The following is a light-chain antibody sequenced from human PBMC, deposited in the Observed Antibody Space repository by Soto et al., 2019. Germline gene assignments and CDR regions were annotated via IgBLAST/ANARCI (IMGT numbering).Light chain of an antibody. Sequence: DIQMTQSPSSLSASVGDRVTITCRASQSISSYLNWYQQKLGKAPKLLIYLASSLQSGVPSRFSGSGSETDFTLTISSLQPEDFATYYCQQSYSTPETFGQGIKVEIK. CDR3: QQSYSTPET. V-gene: IGKV1-39*01. CDR2: LAS. CDR1: QSISSY. J-gene: IGKJ1*01.